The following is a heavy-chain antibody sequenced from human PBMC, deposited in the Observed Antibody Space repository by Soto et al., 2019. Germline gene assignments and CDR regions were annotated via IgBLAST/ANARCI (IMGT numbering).Heavy chain of an antibody. CDR1: GFSLTNSGVG. D-gene: IGHD3-3*01. CDR3: AQRVLRTVLGLVTTIAVYFDF. CDR2: IYWDDDK. J-gene: IGHJ4*02. V-gene: IGHV2-5*02. Sequence: QITLNESGPTVVRPTEPLTLTCSFSGFSLTNSGVGVGWIRQSPGKAPEWLALIYWDDDKRYSASLKSRLTITKDSTKIQVVLTLSDVDPTETATYYCAQRVLRTVLGLVTTIAVYFDFSGQGTPVAVSS.